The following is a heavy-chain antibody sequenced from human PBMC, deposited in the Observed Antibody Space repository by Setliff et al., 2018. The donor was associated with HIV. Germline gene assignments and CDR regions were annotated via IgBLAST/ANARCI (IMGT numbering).Heavy chain of an antibody. CDR3: ARDFSWATDS. CDR1: GFTISSYH. V-gene: IGHV3-30*02. CDR2: VRHDGDVQ. J-gene: IGHJ4*02. Sequence: GGSLRLSCAASGFTISSYHIHWVRQAPGKGLERVAFVRHDGDVQIYADSVKGRFTASRDNPKNTVSLQLNSLRIEDTAVYYCARDFSWATDSWGQGTLVTVSS. D-gene: IGHD2-15*01.